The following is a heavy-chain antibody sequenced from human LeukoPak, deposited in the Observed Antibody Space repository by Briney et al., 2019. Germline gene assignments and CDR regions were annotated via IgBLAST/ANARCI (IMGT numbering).Heavy chain of an antibody. D-gene: IGHD3-16*01. CDR2: IGGTGVRT. V-gene: IGHV3-23*01. CDR3: AKDRLGGPYFFHY. J-gene: IGHJ4*02. Sequence: GGSLRLSCASSGFTFSSYAMSWVRQAPGKGLEWVSTIGGTGVRTYYADSVKGRFTISRGNSKNTLYLQINSLSAEDTDLYFCAKDRLGGPYFFHYWGQGTLVTVSS. CDR1: GFTFSSYA.